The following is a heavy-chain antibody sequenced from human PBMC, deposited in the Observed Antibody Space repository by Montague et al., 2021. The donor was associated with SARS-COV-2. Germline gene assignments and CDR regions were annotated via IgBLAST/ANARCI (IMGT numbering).Heavy chain of an antibody. CDR1: GGSISSYY. J-gene: IGHJ3*02. CDR2: IYTSGST. D-gene: IGHD3-22*01. CDR3: ARGALFYDSSGYYSDAFDI. Sequence: SETLSLTCTVSGGSISSYYWNWIRQSAGKGLEWIGRIYTSGSTNXDPSLKSRVTMSVDTSKNQFSLELSSATAADTAVYYCARGALFYDSSGYYSDAFDIWGQGTMVTVSS. V-gene: IGHV4-4*07.